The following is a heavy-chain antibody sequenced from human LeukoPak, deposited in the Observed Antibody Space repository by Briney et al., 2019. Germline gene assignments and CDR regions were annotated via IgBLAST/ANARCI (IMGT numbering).Heavy chain of an antibody. J-gene: IGHJ3*02. CDR3: AKVSLVMTNDAFDI. Sequence: PGGSLRLSCAASGFTFSSYGMHWVRQAPGKGLEWVAIIRYDGSNKYYADSVKGRFTISRDNSKNTLYLQMNSLRAEDTAVYYCAKVSLVMTNDAFDIWGQGTMVTVSS. CDR1: GFTFSSYG. V-gene: IGHV3-30*02. D-gene: IGHD3-16*01. CDR2: IRYDGSNK.